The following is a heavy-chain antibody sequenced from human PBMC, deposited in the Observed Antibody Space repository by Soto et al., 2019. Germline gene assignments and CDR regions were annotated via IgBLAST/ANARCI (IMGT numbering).Heavy chain of an antibody. CDR2: IWYDGSNK. Sequence: GGSLRLSCAASGFTFSSYGMHWVRQAPGKWLEWVAVIWYDGSNKYYADSVKGRFTISRDNSKNTLYLQMNSLRAEDTAVYYCARGVCSGGSCYSAFDYWGQGTLVTVSS. V-gene: IGHV3-33*01. D-gene: IGHD2-15*01. J-gene: IGHJ4*02. CDR1: GFTFSSYG. CDR3: ARGVCSGGSCYSAFDY.